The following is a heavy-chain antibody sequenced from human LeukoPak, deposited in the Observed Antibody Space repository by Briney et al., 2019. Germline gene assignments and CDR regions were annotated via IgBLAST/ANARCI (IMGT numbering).Heavy chain of an antibody. V-gene: IGHV4-30-4*01. D-gene: IGHD4-17*01. Sequence: KTSETLSLTCTDSGGSISSGDYYWSWIRQPPGKGLERIGYIYYSGSTYYNPSLKSRVSTSVDTSENQFSLKLSSVTAADTAVYYCARHPGDGDYGMDVWGKGTTVTVSS. CDR1: GGSISSGDYY. J-gene: IGHJ6*04. CDR3: ARHPGDGDYGMDV. CDR2: IYYSGST.